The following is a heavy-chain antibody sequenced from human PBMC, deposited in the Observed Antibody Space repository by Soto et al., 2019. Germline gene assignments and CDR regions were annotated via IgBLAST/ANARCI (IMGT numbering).Heavy chain of an antibody. Sequence: GGSLRLSCAASGFSVTGNHMTWVRQAPGKGLEWVSSLYTGGTTYYADSVQGRFTISRDSSKNTLFLQMDRLRVEDSAVYYCARDLATVGKGFDSWGPGTLVTVSS. D-gene: IGHD5-12*01. CDR1: GFSVTGNH. V-gene: IGHV3-53*01. J-gene: IGHJ4*02. CDR3: ARDLATVGKGFDS. CDR2: LYTGGTT.